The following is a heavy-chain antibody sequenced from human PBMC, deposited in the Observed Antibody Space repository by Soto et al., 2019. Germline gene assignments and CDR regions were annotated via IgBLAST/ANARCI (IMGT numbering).Heavy chain of an antibody. CDR1: GYTFTSYG. CDR2: ISAHNGNT. V-gene: IGHV1-18*01. Sequence: QVHLVQSGAEVKKPGASVKVSCKASGYTFTSYGITWVRQAPGQGLEWMGWISAHNGNTDYAQKLQGRVIVTRDTSASPAYMGLRSLRSDDTAVYYCARGRYGDYWGQGALVTVSS. CDR3: ARGRYGDY. D-gene: IGHD1-1*01. J-gene: IGHJ4*02.